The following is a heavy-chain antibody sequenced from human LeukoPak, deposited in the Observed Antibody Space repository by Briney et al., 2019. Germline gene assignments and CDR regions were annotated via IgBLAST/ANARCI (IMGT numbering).Heavy chain of an antibody. D-gene: IGHD6-19*01. Sequence: SETLSLTCTVSGGSITSHYWSWIRQPPGKGLEWIGYVYYTGSTNYKPSLKSRVTISVDTSKKQFSLKMTSVTAADTAVYYCARWDDSAWAFGTWGPGTLVTVSS. J-gene: IGHJ5*02. CDR1: GGSITSHY. CDR2: VYYTGST. V-gene: IGHV4-59*08. CDR3: ARWDDSAWAFGT.